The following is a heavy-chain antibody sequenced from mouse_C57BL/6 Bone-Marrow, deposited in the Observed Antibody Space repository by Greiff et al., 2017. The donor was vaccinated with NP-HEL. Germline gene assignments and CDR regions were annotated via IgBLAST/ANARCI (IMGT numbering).Heavy chain of an antibody. CDR1: GYTFTGNW. J-gene: IGHJ2*01. Sequence: QVQLQQSGAELMKPGASVKLSCKATGYTFTGNWIEWVKQRPGHGLEWIGEILPGSGNTYYNERFKGKATFIADTSSNTAYMQLSSLTTEDSAIYYCSRDYYGSSYFDYWGQGTTLTVSS. CDR3: SRDYYGSSYFDY. CDR2: ILPGSGNT. D-gene: IGHD1-1*01. V-gene: IGHV1-9*01.